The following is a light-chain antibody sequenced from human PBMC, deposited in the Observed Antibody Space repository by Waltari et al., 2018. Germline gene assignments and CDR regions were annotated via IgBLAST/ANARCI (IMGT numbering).Light chain of an antibody. J-gene: IGLJ2*01. CDR3: ASWDDSLSGRWV. Sequence: QSVLTQPPSASAAPGQRVTISCSGSHSNVGANVVNWYQQFPGTAPRLLIYRNDRRPAGVADRFSASKSGTSAALAISGLRPEDEADYYCASWDDSLSGRWVFGGGTKLTVL. CDR2: RND. CDR1: HSNVGANV. V-gene: IGLV1-47*01.